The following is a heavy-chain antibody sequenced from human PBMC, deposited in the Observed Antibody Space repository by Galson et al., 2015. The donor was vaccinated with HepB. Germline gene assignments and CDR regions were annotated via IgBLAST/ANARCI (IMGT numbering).Heavy chain of an antibody. Sequence: SVKVSCKVSGDTVSEVSMHWVRQAPGKGLEWMGGFDPRHGKRIYAQKFQGRVTMTEDTSSETAYMDLTTLTSEDTAVYYCATGSYDSSGYRSRSFDNWGQGTLVTVSS. CDR1: GDTVSEVS. CDR3: ATGSYDSSGYRSRSFDN. D-gene: IGHD3-22*01. V-gene: IGHV1-24*01. J-gene: IGHJ4*02. CDR2: FDPRHGKR.